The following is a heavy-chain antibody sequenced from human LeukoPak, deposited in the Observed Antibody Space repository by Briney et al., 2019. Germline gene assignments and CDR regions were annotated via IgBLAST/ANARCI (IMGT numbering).Heavy chain of an antibody. CDR2: ISHTGGSP. J-gene: IGHJ4*02. V-gene: IGHV3-23*01. CDR1: GITFSSYG. CDR3: AKGRYYNILTGYYVRRGLDY. D-gene: IGHD3-9*01. Sequence: GGSLRLSCAASGITFSSYGMSWVRQVPGKGLEWVSSISHTGGSPYYADSVKGRFTVSRDNSKNTLYPQMNSLRAEDTAVYYCAKGRYYNILTGYYVRRGLDYWGQGTLVTVSS.